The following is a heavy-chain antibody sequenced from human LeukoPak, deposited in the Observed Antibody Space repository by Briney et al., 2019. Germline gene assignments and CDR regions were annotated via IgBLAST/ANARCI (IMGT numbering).Heavy chain of an antibody. CDR2: ISSSGRRT. D-gene: IGHD3-16*02. CDR1: GFTVSSYA. V-gene: IGHV3-23*01. J-gene: IGHJ6*02. Sequence: GGSLRLSCAASGFTVSSYAMSWVRQAPGKGLAWVSCISSSGRRTHSEDSVKGRFTITRDNYKNMLYLQMSSLRAEDTALYCCAKALDGYNGMDVWGQGPTVIVSS. CDR3: AKALDGYNGMDV.